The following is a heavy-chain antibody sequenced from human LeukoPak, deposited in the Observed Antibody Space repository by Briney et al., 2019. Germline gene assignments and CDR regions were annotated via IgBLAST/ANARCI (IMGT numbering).Heavy chain of an antibody. V-gene: IGHV3-23*01. CDR1: GFTFSNYA. J-gene: IGHJ4*02. CDR3: AKVPAAILTLPLYYFDY. CDR2: ISGSGGSS. Sequence: GGSLRLSCAASGFTFSNYAMSWVRQAPGKGLEWFSVISGSGGSSYYADSVQGRFTISRDNSKNTVYLQMNGLRAEDTAVYYCAKVPAAILTLPLYYFDYWGQGTLVTVSS. D-gene: IGHD2-2*02.